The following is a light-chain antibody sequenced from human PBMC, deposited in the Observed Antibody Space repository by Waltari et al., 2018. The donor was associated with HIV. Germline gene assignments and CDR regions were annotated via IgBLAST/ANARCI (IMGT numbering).Light chain of an antibody. CDR3: SSYTTSSTWV. V-gene: IGLV2-14*01. CDR2: EVS. CDR1: SSDIGGYKY. J-gene: IGLJ3*02. Sequence: QSALTQPASVSGSPGQSITISCTGTSSDIGGYKYVSWYQQQPGKAPKLMISEVSNLPSGVSNRFSGSKSGNTASLTISGLQAEDEAEYYCSSYTTSSTWVFGGGTKLTVL.